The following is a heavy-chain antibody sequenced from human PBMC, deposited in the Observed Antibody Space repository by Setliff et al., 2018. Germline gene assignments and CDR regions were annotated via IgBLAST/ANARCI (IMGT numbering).Heavy chain of an antibody. CDR2: ICHSGST. CDR1: GYSISSGYC. Sequence: SETLSLTCDVSGYSISSGYCWGWIRQPPGKGLEWIGSICHSGSTHYNPSLKSRVTISVDTSKNEFSLKVSSVTAADTAVYYCARLPRTVTHFDYWGQGALVTVSS. V-gene: IGHV4-38-2*01. J-gene: IGHJ4*02. D-gene: IGHD4-17*01. CDR3: ARLPRTVTHFDY.